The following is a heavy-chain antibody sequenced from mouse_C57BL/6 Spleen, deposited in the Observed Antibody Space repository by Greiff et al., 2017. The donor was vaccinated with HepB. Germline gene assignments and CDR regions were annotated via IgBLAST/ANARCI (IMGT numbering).Heavy chain of an antibody. CDR2: IDPNSGGT. D-gene: IGHD1-1*01. V-gene: IGHV1-72*01. Sequence: QVQLQQSGAELVKPGASVKLSCKASGYTFTSYWMHWVKQRPGRGLEWIGRIDPNSGGTKYNEKFKSKATLTVDKPSSTAYMQLSSLTSEDSAVYYCAKDSITTVVATNAMDYWGQGTSVTVSS. J-gene: IGHJ4*01. CDR3: AKDSITTVVATNAMDY. CDR1: GYTFTSYW.